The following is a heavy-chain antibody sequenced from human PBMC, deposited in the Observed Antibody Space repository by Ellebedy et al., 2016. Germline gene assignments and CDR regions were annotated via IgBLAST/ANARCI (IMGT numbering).Heavy chain of an antibody. V-gene: IGHV3-33*01. CDR1: GFPFSSYG. CDR3: ARDRYSLRKNDAFDI. J-gene: IGHJ3*02. Sequence: GESLKISCAASGFPFSSYGMHWVRQAPGKGLEWVAVISYAGSNKYDADSVKGRFTISRDNSKNTLFLQMNSLRAEDTAVYYCARDRYSLRKNDAFDIWGKGTMVTVSS. D-gene: IGHD1-1*01. CDR2: ISYAGSNK.